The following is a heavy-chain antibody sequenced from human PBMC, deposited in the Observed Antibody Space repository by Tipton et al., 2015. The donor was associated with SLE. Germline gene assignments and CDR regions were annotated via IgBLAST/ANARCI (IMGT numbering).Heavy chain of an antibody. CDR1: GGSISSYY. Sequence: LRLSCTVSGGSISSYYWSWIRQPPGKGLEWIGYIYYSGSTNYNPSLKSRVTISVGTSKNQFSLKLSSVTAADTAVYYCARGGLGVSYYYYMDVWGKGTTVTVSS. D-gene: IGHD1-26*01. CDR2: IYYSGST. CDR3: ARGGLGVSYYYYMDV. V-gene: IGHV4-59*01. J-gene: IGHJ6*03.